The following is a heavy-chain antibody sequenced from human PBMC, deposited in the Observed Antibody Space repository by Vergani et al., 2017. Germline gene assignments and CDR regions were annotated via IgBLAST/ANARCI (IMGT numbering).Heavy chain of an antibody. CDR1: GYSFTSYW. J-gene: IGHJ4*02. V-gene: IGHV5-51*03. CDR2: IYPGDSDT. D-gene: IGHD3-22*01. CDR3: ARGRYYYDSSGYYAYYFDY. Sequence: EVQLVQSGAEVKKPGESLKISCKGSGYSFTSYWIGWVRQMPGQGLEWMGNIYPGDSDTRYSPSFQGQVTISADKSISTAYLQWSSLKASDTAMYYCARGRYYYDSSGYYAYYFDYWGQGTLVTVSS.